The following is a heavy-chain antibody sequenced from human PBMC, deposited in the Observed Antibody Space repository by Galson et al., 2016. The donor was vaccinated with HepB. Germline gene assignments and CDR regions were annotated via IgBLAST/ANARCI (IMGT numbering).Heavy chain of an antibody. Sequence: SETLSLTCTVSGDSISSSDYYWGWIRQPPGKGLEWIASINYAGSPYYDPFLKDRVTIFVDTSKNQFSLKVSSVTAADTAVYYCARHTSTRGAFDYWGQGRLVTVSS. D-gene: IGHD4/OR15-4a*01. CDR3: ARHTSTRGAFDY. J-gene: IGHJ4*02. V-gene: IGHV4-39*01. CDR1: GDSISSSDYY. CDR2: INYAGSP.